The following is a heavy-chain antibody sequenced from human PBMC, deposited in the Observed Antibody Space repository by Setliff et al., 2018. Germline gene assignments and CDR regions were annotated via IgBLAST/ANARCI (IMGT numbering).Heavy chain of an antibody. CDR2: IKYDGTT. D-gene: IGHD2-15*01. Sequence: SETLSLTCTVSSGSIINYYWSWIRQPPGRPLEWIGYIKYDGTTDYNPSLDSRVTMSVDTSKNQFSLKLKSVTAADTAMYYCARGCAAGACYSVYYYYMDVWGKGTTVTVSS. J-gene: IGHJ6*03. CDR3: ARGCAAGACYSVYYYYMDV. CDR1: SGSIINYY. V-gene: IGHV4-59*01.